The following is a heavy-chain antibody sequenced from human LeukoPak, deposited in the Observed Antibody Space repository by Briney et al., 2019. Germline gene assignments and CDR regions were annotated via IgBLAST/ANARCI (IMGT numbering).Heavy chain of an antibody. CDR2: INHSGST. CDR1: GGSFSGYY. J-gene: IGHJ3*02. V-gene: IGHV4-34*09. CDR3: ARADTALAGAFDI. D-gene: IGHD5-18*01. Sequence: SETLSLTCAVYGGSFSGYYWSWIRQPPGKGLEWIGEINHSGSTNYNPSLKSRVTISVDTSKNQFSLKLSSVTAADTAVYYCARADTALAGAFDIWGQGTMVTVSS.